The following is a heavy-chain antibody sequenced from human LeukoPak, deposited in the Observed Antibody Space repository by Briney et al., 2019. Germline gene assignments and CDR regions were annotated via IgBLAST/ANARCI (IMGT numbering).Heavy chain of an antibody. Sequence: GGSLRLSCAASGFTFSNYAMNWVRQAPGKGLEWVSAISGSSGRTYYADSVKGRFTISRDNSKNTLFLQMNRLRPEDAAVYYCAKAPVTTCRGAFCYPFDYWGLGTLVTVSS. D-gene: IGHD2-15*01. V-gene: IGHV3-23*01. CDR3: AKAPVTTCRGAFCYPFDY. CDR2: ISGSSGRT. CDR1: GFTFSNYA. J-gene: IGHJ4*02.